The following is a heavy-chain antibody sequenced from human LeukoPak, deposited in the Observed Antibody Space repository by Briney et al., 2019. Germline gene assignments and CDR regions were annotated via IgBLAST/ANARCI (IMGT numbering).Heavy chain of an antibody. V-gene: IGHV4-61*02. D-gene: IGHD3-22*01. CDR3: ARVRFFDSSVLTRKRSYYFDY. CDR2: IYTSGST. CDR1: GGSISSGSYY. J-gene: IGHJ4*02. Sequence: RTSETLSLTCTVSGGSISSGSYYWSWIRQPAGKGLEWIGRIYTSGSTNYNSSLKSRVTMSVDTSKNQFSLKLSSVTAADTAVYYCARVRFFDSSVLTRKRSYYFDYWGQGTLVTVSS.